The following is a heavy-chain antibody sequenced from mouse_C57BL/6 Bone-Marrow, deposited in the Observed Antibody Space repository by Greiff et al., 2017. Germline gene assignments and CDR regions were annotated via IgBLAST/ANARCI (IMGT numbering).Heavy chain of an antibody. D-gene: IGHD1-1*01. Sequence: EVMLVESGGGLVKPGGSLKLSCAASGFTFSSYTMSWVRQTPEKRLQWVAAISGGGGNTYSPDSVKGRFTISRDNDKNILYLQMSSLRSEDTGLYYCSRQVTTVLATKYFDVWGTGTTVTASS. CDR3: SRQVTTVLATKYFDV. J-gene: IGHJ1*03. CDR1: GFTFSSYT. V-gene: IGHV5-9*01. CDR2: ISGGGGNT.